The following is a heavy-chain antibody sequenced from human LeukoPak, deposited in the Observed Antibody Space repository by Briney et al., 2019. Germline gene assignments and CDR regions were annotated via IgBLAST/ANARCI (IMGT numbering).Heavy chain of an antibody. D-gene: IGHD4-17*01. V-gene: IGHV1-2*02. Sequence: ASVKVSCKASGYTFTGYYIHWVRQAPGQGLEWMGWINPNSGGTNYAQKFQGRVTLTLDMSISTAYMELSRLTSDDTAVYYCARVVEINDYAPVYYWGQGTLVTVSS. J-gene: IGHJ4*02. CDR2: INPNSGGT. CDR3: ARVVEINDYAPVYY. CDR1: GYTFTGYY.